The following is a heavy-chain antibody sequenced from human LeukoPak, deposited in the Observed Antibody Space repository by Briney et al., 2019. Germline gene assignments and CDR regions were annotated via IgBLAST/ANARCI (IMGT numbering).Heavy chain of an antibody. CDR1: GFTFSSDW. CDR2: IKQDGSEK. Sequence: GGSLRLSCAASGFTFSSDWMSWVRQAPGKGLEWLANIKQDGSEKYYVDSVKGRFTISRDNAKNSLYLQTNSLRAEDTAVYYCARGIAAAGDYYFDYWGQGTLVTVSS. CDR3: ARGIAAAGDYYFDY. D-gene: IGHD6-13*01. J-gene: IGHJ4*02. V-gene: IGHV3-7*01.